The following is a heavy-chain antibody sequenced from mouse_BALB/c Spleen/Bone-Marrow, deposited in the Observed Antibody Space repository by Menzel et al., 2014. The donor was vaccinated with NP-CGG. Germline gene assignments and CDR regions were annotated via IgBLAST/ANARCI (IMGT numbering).Heavy chain of an antibody. V-gene: IGHV14-3*02. CDR2: IDPANGNT. D-gene: IGHD4-1*01. Sequence: EVQVVESGAELVKPGASVKLSCTASGFNIKDTYMHWVKQRPEQGLEWIGRIDPANGNTKYDPKFQGKATITADTSSNTAYLQLSSLTSEDTAVYYCARWEYYAMDYWSQGTSVTVSS. CDR1: GFNIKDTY. J-gene: IGHJ4*01. CDR3: ARWEYYAMDY.